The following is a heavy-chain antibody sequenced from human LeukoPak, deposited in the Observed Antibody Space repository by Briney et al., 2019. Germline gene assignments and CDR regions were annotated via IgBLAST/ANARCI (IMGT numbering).Heavy chain of an antibody. V-gene: IGHV1-2*02. J-gene: IGHJ4*02. Sequence: ASVNVSCKASGYTFTGYYMHWVRQAPGQGLEWMGWINPKSGGTNYAQKFQGRVTMTRDTSITTAYMELSRLRSDDTAVYYCVPSYNYYYFDYWGQGTLVTVSS. CDR1: GYTFTGYY. CDR3: VPSYNYYYFDY. D-gene: IGHD5-24*01. CDR2: INPKSGGT.